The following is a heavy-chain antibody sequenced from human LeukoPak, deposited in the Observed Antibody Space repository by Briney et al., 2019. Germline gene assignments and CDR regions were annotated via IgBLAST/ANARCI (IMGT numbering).Heavy chain of an antibody. CDR2: TYYRSKWYN. CDR3: ARGRELRYYYYYYMDV. Sequence: SQTLSLTCAISGDSVSSNSAAWNWIRQSPSRGLEWLGRTYYRSKWYNDYAVSVKSRITINPDTSKNQFSLKLSSVTAADTAVYYCARGRELRYYYYYYMDVWGKGTTVTVSS. CDR1: GDSVSSNSAA. J-gene: IGHJ6*03. V-gene: IGHV6-1*01. D-gene: IGHD1-26*01.